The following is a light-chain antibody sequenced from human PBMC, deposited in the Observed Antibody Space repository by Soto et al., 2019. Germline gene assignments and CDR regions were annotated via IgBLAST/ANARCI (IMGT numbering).Light chain of an antibody. CDR1: QNIGGY. Sequence: DIQMTQSPSSLSASVGDRVTITCRASQNIGGYLNWYQQKPGSAPKPLIYAASSLQSGVPSRFGGSGSGTDFTLIISGLQPEDFATYYCQQSYTTPRTFGQGTRWIS. CDR2: AAS. J-gene: IGKJ1*01. CDR3: QQSYTTPRT. V-gene: IGKV1-39*01.